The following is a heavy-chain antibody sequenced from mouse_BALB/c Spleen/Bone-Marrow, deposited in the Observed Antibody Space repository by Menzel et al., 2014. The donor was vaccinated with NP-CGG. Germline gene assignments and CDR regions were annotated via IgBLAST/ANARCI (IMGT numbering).Heavy chain of an antibody. D-gene: IGHD2-3*01. CDR1: GFTFSSYG. CDR3: ARLPYDGPDY. Sequence: EVQLVESGGDLVKPGGSLKLSCAASGFTFSSYGMSWVRQTPDKRLEWVATISSGGSYTYYPDSVKGRFTISRDNAINTLYLQMSSLKSEDTAMYYCARLPYDGPDYWGQGTTLTVSS. CDR2: ISSGGSYT. V-gene: IGHV5-6*01. J-gene: IGHJ2*01.